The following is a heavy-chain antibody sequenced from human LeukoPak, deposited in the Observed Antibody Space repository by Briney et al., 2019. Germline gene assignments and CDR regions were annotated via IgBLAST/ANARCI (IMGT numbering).Heavy chain of an antibody. CDR1: GGSISSYY. CDR2: IYYSGST. Sequence: SETLSLTRTVSGGSISSYYWSWIRQPPGKGLEWIGYIYYSGSTNYNPSLKSRVTISVDTSKNQFSLKLSSVTAADTAVYYCARRERYSGSYGYYYYMDVWGKGTTVTVSS. D-gene: IGHD1-26*01. V-gene: IGHV4-59*08. J-gene: IGHJ6*03. CDR3: ARRERYSGSYGYYYYMDV.